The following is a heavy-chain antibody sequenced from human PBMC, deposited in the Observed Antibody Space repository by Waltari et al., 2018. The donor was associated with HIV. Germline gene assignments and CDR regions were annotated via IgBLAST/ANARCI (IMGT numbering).Heavy chain of an antibody. V-gene: IGHV3-33*01. D-gene: IGHD1-26*01. CDR1: GFTFSRYG. Sequence: QVLLVESGGGVVQPGRSLRLSCSASGFTFSRYGMHWVRQAPGKGLEWVALIWYDGNKKFYADSVKGRFTISRDNSQNTLYLQMNSLRAEDTAVYYCARSLVGATYYLDYWGQGTLVTVSS. J-gene: IGHJ4*02. CDR3: ARSLVGATYYLDY. CDR2: IWYDGNKK.